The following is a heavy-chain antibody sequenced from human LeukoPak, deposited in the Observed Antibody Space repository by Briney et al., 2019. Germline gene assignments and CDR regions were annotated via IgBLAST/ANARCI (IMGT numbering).Heavy chain of an antibody. V-gene: IGHV3-74*01. Sequence: GGSLRLSCAVSGFTLSSHWMHWVRQAPGKGLEWVARMNEDGSDTSYADSVKGRFTISRDNAKNSLYLQMNSLRAEDTALYYCVKDIDPNDGMDVWGQGTTVTVSS. CDR1: GFTLSSHW. CDR2: MNEDGSDT. CDR3: VKDIDPNDGMDV. D-gene: IGHD2-15*01. J-gene: IGHJ6*02.